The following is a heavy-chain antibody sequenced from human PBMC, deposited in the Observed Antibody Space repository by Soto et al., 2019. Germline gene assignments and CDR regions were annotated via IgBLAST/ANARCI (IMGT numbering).Heavy chain of an antibody. V-gene: IGHV4-30-2*01. CDR2: IYHSGST. CDR3: ARDWVDYYGSGSYYNYYYYGMDV. CDR1: GGSISSGGYS. J-gene: IGHJ6*02. D-gene: IGHD3-10*01. Sequence: PSETLSLTCAVSGGSISSGGYSWSWIRQPPGKGLEWIGYIYHSGSTYYNTSLKSRVTISVDRSKNQFSLKLSSVTAADTAVYYCARDWVDYYGSGSYYNYYYYGMDVWGQGTTVTVSS.